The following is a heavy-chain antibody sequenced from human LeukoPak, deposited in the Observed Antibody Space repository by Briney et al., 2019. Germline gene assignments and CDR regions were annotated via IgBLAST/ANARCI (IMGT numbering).Heavy chain of an antibody. J-gene: IGHJ4*02. CDR3: ARGSAYYDILTGYFDY. D-gene: IGHD3-9*01. CDR2: IYHSGST. Sequence: SETLSLTCTVSGYSISSGYYWGWIRQPPGKGLEWIGSIYHSGSTNYNPSLKSRVTISVDTSKNQFSLKLSSVTAADTAVYYCARGSAYYDILTGYFDYWGQGTLVTVSS. V-gene: IGHV4-38-2*02. CDR1: GYSISSGYY.